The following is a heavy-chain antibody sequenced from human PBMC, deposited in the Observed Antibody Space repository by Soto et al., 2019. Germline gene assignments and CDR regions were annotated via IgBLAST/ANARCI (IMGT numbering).Heavy chain of an antibody. CDR3: ARRLHVTNPNDY. CDR1: GGSISSSSYY. CDR2: IYYSGST. V-gene: IGHV4-39*01. D-gene: IGHD4-4*01. J-gene: IGHJ4*02. Sequence: SETLSLTCTVSGGSISSSSYYWGWIRQPPGKGLEWIGSIYYSGSTYYNPSLKSRVTISVDTSKNQFSLKLSSVTAADTAVYYCARRLHVTNPNDYWGQGTLVTVSS.